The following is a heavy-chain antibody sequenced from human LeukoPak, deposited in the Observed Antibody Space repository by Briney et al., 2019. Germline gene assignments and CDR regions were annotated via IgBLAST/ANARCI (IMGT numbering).Heavy chain of an antibody. CDR1: GGSVSGYY. V-gene: IGHV4-34*01. Sequence: SETLSLTCAVYGGSVSGYYWSGLPPPPGKGLERIGEINHSGSTNYNPSLKSAVTISVATSKNQFSLKLSSVTGADTAVYYCARKYCSSTSCYPDAFDIWGQGTMVTVSS. CDR2: INHSGST. J-gene: IGHJ3*02. CDR3: ARKYCSSTSCYPDAFDI. D-gene: IGHD2-2*01.